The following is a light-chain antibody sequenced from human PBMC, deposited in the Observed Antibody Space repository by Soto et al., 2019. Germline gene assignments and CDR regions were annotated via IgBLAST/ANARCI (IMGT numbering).Light chain of an antibody. Sequence: EILFPQSPGTLSLSRGERATLSCRASQSVSSSDLAWYQQKPGQPTRLLIYGASSRANGIPDRFSGSVSGTDFTLTLSRLEPQDFALYYCQQYGSSPPITFGQGTRLEIK. V-gene: IGKV3-20*01. CDR3: QQYGSSPPIT. CDR1: QSVSSSD. J-gene: IGKJ5*01. CDR2: GAS.